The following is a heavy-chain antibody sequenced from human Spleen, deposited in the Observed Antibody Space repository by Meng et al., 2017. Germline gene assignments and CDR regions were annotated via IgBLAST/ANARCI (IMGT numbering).Heavy chain of an antibody. CDR3: ARDGTGSFGLPYYDS. D-gene: IGHD1-26*01. V-gene: IGHV3-21*01. CDR2: ISSSSSYI. J-gene: IGHJ4*02. Sequence: GESLKISCAASGFTFSSYSMNWVRQAPGKGLEWVSSISSSSSYIYYADSVKGRFTISRDNAKNSLYLQMNSLRDEDTAVYYCARDGTGSFGLPYYDSWGQGTLVTVSS. CDR1: GFTFSSYS.